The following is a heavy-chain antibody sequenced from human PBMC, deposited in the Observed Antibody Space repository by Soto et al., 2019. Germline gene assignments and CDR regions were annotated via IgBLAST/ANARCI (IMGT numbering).Heavy chain of an antibody. CDR1: GDTFTFYS. J-gene: IGHJ4*02. CDR3: ASSYGAGYRAFDY. CDR2: INPILSMS. Sequence: QVQLVQSGAEVKKPGSSVRVSCKASGDTFTFYSINWVRQAPGLGLEWMGRINPILSMSNYAQRFQGRVTRTADKSTSTACMELSRLRSEDTAMYYCASSYGAGYRAFDYWGQGALVTVSS. V-gene: IGHV1-69*02. D-gene: IGHD3-10*01.